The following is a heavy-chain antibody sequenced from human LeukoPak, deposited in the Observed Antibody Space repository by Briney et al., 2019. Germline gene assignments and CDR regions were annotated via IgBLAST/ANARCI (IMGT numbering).Heavy chain of an antibody. J-gene: IGHJ4*02. CDR1: GGSFSGYY. CDR2: INHSGST. Sequence: KPSETLSLTCAVYGGSFSGYYWSWIRQPPGKGLEWIGEINHSGSTNYNPSLKSRVTISVDTSKNQFSLKLSSVTAADTAVYYCARRKRRFWSGYSPFDYWSQGTLVTVSS. V-gene: IGHV4-34*01. CDR3: ARRKRRFWSGYSPFDY. D-gene: IGHD3-3*01.